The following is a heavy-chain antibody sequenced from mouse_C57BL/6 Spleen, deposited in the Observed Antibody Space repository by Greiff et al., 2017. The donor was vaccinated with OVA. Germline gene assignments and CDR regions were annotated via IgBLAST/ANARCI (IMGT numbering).Heavy chain of an antibody. J-gene: IGHJ2*01. CDR3: ARRRVYYDYEVYFDY. CDR1: GYTFTDYN. CDR2: INPNNGGT. Sequence: VQLKESGPELVKPGASVKIPCKASGYTFTDYNMDWVKQSHGKSLEWIGDINPNNGGTIYNQKFKGKATLTVDKSSSTAYMELRSLTSEDTAVYYCARRRVYYDYEVYFDYWGQGTTLTVSS. V-gene: IGHV1-18*01. D-gene: IGHD2-4*01.